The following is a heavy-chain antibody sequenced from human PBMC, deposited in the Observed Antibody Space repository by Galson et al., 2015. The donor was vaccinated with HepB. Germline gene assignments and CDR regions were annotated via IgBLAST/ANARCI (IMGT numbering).Heavy chain of an antibody. Sequence: SLRLSCAASGFTVSSNYMSWVRQAPGKGLEWVSIIYSGTSTYYAASVRGRFTISRHNVKNTLYLQMNSLRAEDTAVYYCARGPRYYYDSSGPGYSDYWGQGTLVTVSS. CDR1: GFTVSSNY. D-gene: IGHD3-22*01. J-gene: IGHJ4*02. CDR3: ARGPRYYYDSSGPGYSDY. CDR2: IYSGTST. V-gene: IGHV3-53*04.